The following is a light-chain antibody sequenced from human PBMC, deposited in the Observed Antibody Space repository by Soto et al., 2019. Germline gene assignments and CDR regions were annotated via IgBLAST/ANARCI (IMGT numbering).Light chain of an antibody. Sequence: EIVLTQSPGTLSLSAGERATIXXGAXQSVSSSYVVWYQQKRGQAPRHLIYDTSTRATGGPARFSGSRSGPEFTLTINSLQSEDFAIYYCQPYNNWPPITFGQGTRLEIK. CDR2: DTS. V-gene: IGKV3-15*01. CDR3: QPYNNWPPIT. CDR1: QSVSSS. J-gene: IGKJ5*01.